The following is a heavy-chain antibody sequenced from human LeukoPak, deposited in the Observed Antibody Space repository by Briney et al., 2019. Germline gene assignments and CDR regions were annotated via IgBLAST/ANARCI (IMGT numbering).Heavy chain of an antibody. CDR2: IWYDGSNK. CDR3: ARAAGGKNSATRYYFDY. J-gene: IGHJ4*02. CDR1: GFTFTTYG. D-gene: IGHD1-26*01. V-gene: IGHV3-33*01. Sequence: PGMSLRLSCAASGFTFTTYGMHWVRQAPGKGLEWVAIIWYDGSNKYYADSVRGRFTISRDNSKNTLYLQMNSLRVEDTAVYYCARAAGGKNSATRYYFDYWGQGTLVTVSS.